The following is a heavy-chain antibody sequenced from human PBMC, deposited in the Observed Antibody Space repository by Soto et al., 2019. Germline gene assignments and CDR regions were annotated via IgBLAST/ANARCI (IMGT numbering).Heavy chain of an antibody. D-gene: IGHD1-1*01. CDR2: IVVGSGNT. CDR3: AADDMTTFI. CDR1: GFTFPSSA. Sequence: SVKVSCKASGFTFPSSAVQWVRQARGQRLEWIGWIVVGSGNTNSAQKFQERLTFTRDMSTSTVYMELSSLKSEDTAVYYCAADDMTTFIWGQGTLVTFSS. V-gene: IGHV1-58*01. J-gene: IGHJ4*02.